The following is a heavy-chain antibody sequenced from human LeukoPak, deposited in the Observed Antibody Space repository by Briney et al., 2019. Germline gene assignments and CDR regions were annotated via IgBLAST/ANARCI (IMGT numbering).Heavy chain of an antibody. Sequence: SETLSLTCAVYGGSFSGYYWSWIRQPPGKGLEWIGEINHSGSTNYNPSLKSRATTSFETSKNQFSLKLSFVTAADTAVYYCARVGHIVAAGTYDYWGQGTLVTVSS. CDR3: ARVGHIVAAGTYDY. J-gene: IGHJ4*02. D-gene: IGHD6-13*01. CDR1: GGSFSGYY. V-gene: IGHV4-34*01. CDR2: INHSGST.